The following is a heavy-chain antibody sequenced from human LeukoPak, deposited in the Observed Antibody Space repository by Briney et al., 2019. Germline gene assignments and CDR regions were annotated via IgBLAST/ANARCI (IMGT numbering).Heavy chain of an antibody. CDR3: TTDRYYDSSGYFY. CDR1: GFTFSNAW. CDR2: IKSKTDGGTT. Sequence: PGGSLRLSCAASGFTFSNAWMSWVRQAPGKGLEWVGRIKSKTDGGTTDYAAPVKGRFTISRDDSKNTLYLQMNSLKTEDTAVYYCTTDRYYDSSGYFYWGQGTLVTVFS. J-gene: IGHJ4*02. D-gene: IGHD3-22*01. V-gene: IGHV3-15*01.